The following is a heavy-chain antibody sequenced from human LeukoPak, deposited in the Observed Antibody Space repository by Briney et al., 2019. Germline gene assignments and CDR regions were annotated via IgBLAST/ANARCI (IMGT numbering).Heavy chain of an antibody. V-gene: IGHV4-59*01. Sequence: PSETLSLTCTVSGGSISSYYWSWIRQPPGKGLEWIGYIYYSGSTNYNPSHKNRVTISVDTSKNQFSLKLSSVTAADTAVYYCARVERDSSSFDYWGQGTLVTVSS. D-gene: IGHD6-6*01. J-gene: IGHJ4*02. CDR3: ARVERDSSSFDY. CDR1: GGSISSYY. CDR2: IYYSGST.